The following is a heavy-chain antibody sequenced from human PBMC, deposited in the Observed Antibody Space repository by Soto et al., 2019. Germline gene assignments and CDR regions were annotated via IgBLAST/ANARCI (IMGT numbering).Heavy chain of an antibody. D-gene: IGHD4-4*01. CDR2: INHSGST. CDR3: ARGLRGRTTVTTVY. Sequence: SETLSLTCAVYGGSFSGYYWSWIRQPPGKGLEWIGEINHSGSTNYNPSLKSRVTISVDTSKNQFSLKLSSVTAADTAVYYCARGLRGRTTVTTVYWGQGTLVTVSS. CDR1: GGSFSGYY. J-gene: IGHJ4*02. V-gene: IGHV4-34*01.